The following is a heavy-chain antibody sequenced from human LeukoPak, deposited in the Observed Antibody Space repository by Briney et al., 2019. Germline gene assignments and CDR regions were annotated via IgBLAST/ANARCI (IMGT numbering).Heavy chain of an antibody. CDR1: GYTFTGYY. D-gene: IGHD6-25*01. Sequence: ASVKVSCKASGYTFTGYYMHWVRQAPGQGLEWMGWINPNSGGTNYAQKFQGRATMTRDTSISTAYMELSRLRSDDTAVYYCARDHGSDGRSGWYFDYWGQGTLVTVSS. CDR3: ARDHGSDGRSGWYFDY. J-gene: IGHJ4*02. V-gene: IGHV1-2*02. CDR2: INPNSGGT.